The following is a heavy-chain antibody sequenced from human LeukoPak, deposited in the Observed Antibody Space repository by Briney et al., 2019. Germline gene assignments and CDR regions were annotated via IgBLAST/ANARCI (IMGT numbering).Heavy chain of an antibody. Sequence: SETLSLTCTVSGGSISGYYWSWIRQPAGKGLEWIGRIYTSGSTNYNPSLKSRVTMSVDTSKNQFSLKLSSVTAADTAVYYCARDLGYSSGWTYWYFDLWGRGTLVTVSS. D-gene: IGHD6-19*01. CDR2: IYTSGST. CDR1: GGSISGYY. V-gene: IGHV4-4*07. J-gene: IGHJ2*01. CDR3: ARDLGYSSGWTYWYFDL.